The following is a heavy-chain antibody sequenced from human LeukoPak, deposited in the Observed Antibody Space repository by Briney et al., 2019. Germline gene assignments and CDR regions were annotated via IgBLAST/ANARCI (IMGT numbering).Heavy chain of an antibody. CDR3: SRGRSTTLDY. J-gene: IGHJ4*02. Sequence: GGSLRLSCTASGFAFGDYAVSWFRQPPGKGLEGVGFVRSRALGETTDYAASVKGRFIISRDDSKTIAYLQMNSLKTEDTAVYYCSRGRSTTLDYWGQGTQVTVSS. CDR1: GFAFGDYA. V-gene: IGHV3-49*03. CDR2: VRSRALGETT. D-gene: IGHD1-7*01.